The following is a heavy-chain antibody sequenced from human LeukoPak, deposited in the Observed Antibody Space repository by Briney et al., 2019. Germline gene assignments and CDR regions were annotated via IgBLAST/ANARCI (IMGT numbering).Heavy chain of an antibody. Sequence: RPGGSLRLSCAASGFTFDDYGMSWVRQAPGKGLEWVSGINWNGGSTGYADSVKGRLTISRDNAKNSLYLQMNSLRAEDTALYYCARGVGAASYYYYHMDVWGKGTTVTVSS. V-gene: IGHV3-20*04. CDR1: GFTFDDYG. D-gene: IGHD1-26*01. CDR2: INWNGGST. CDR3: ARGVGAASYYYYHMDV. J-gene: IGHJ6*03.